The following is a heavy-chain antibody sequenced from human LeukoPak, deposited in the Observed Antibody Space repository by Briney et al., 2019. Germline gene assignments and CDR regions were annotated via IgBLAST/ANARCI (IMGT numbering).Heavy chain of an antibody. D-gene: IGHD3-22*01. CDR1: GYTFTGYY. Sequence: GASVKVSCKASGYTFTGYYMHWVRQAPGQGFEWMGWINPNSGGTNYAQKFQGRVTMTRDTSISTAYMELSRLRSDDTAVYYCARSGTVTMIVVYFDYWGQGTLVTVSS. V-gene: IGHV1-2*02. J-gene: IGHJ4*02. CDR3: ARSGTVTMIVVYFDY. CDR2: INPNSGGT.